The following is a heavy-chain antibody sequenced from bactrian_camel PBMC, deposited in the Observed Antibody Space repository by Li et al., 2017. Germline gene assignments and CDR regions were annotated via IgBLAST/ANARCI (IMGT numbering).Heavy chain of an antibody. J-gene: IGHJ7*01. CDR2: IVLRGGHTYPNAGST. D-gene: IGHD1*01. Sequence: QVQLVESGGGTVQAGRSLRLSCATRTVAGDNYCMAWFRRAPEKKREGVAAIVLRGGHTYPNAGSTYAADAVKGRFIISQDDNKNSVSLQMNNLKPEDTAIYYCAASGDSWAAWLGCPSMYGMDYWGQGTQVTVS. V-gene: IGHV3-3*01. CDR1: TVAGDNYC.